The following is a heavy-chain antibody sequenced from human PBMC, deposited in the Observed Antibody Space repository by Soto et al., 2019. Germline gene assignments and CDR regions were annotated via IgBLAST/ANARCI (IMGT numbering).Heavy chain of an antibody. Sequence: GESLKISCQCSGYTFSNFWIAWVRQLPGKGLEYMGIIYPGDSETRYSPSFHGKFTISADRSIGTAYLQWSSLEASDSAFYFCARSPRSSPYFDYWGQGALVTVSS. D-gene: IGHD6-13*01. CDR1: GYTFSNFW. CDR2: IYPGDSET. CDR3: ARSPRSSPYFDY. J-gene: IGHJ4*02. V-gene: IGHV5-51*01.